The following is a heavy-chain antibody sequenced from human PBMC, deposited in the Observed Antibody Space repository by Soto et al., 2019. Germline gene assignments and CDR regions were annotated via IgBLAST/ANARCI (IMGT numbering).Heavy chain of an antibody. V-gene: IGHV4-34*01. D-gene: IGHD3-10*01. CDR3: ARGGPRITMARGVIRRNWFDP. CDR1: GGSFSGYY. CDR2: INHSGST. J-gene: IGHJ5*02. Sequence: SETLSLTCSVYGGSFSGYYWSWIRQPPGKGLEWIGEINHSGSTNYNPSLKSRVTISVDTSKNQFSLKLSSVTAADTAVYYCARGGPRITMARGVIRRNWFDPWGQGTLVTVSS.